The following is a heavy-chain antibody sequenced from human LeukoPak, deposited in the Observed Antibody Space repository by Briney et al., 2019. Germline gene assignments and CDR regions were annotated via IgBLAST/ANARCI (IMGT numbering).Heavy chain of an antibody. D-gene: IGHD6-19*01. CDR1: GGTFSSYA. Sequence: GSSVKVSCKASGGTFSSYAISWVRQAPGQGLEWMGRIIPILGIANYAQKFQGRVTITADKSTSTAYMELSSLRSEDTAVYYCATRRDRAVAGPGAFDIWGQGTMVTVSS. J-gene: IGHJ3*02. V-gene: IGHV1-69*04. CDR3: ATRRDRAVAGPGAFDI. CDR2: IIPILGIA.